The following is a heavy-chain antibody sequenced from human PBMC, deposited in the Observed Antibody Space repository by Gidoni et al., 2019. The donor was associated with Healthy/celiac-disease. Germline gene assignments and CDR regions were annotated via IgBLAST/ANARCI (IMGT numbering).Heavy chain of an antibody. CDR2: IYYSGST. V-gene: IGHV4-39*01. J-gene: IGHJ4*02. CDR3: AESHPRMRCGGVNVVGFDY. D-gene: IGHD3-16*02. Sequence: QLQLQESGPGLAKPSETRSLTCPVSGGPISCSCYYWGWIRQPTEKGLEWIGSIYYSGSTYYKPSLKSRDTISIETTKNQFSRELRSVTAADTAVYYCAESHPRMRCGGVNVVGFDYWGQGTMVNVSS. CDR1: GGPISCSCYY.